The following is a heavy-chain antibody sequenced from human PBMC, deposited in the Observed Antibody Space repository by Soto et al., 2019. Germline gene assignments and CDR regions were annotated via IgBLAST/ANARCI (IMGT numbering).Heavy chain of an antibody. CDR2: ISSSSSYI. Sequence: GGSLRLSCAASGFTFSSYSMNWVRQAPGKGLEWVSSISSSSSYIYYADSVKGRFTISRDNAKNSLYLQMNSLRAEDTAVYYCSLHPPFRVVAARDYWGQGTLVTVSS. D-gene: IGHD6-6*01. V-gene: IGHV3-21*01. CDR1: GFTFSSYS. CDR3: SLHPPFRVVAARDY. J-gene: IGHJ4*02.